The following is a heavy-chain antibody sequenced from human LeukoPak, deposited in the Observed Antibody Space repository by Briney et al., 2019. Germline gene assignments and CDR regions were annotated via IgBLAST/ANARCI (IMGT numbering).Heavy chain of an antibody. V-gene: IGHV4-59*01. J-gene: IGHJ4*02. CDR1: GGSISSYY. CDR3: ARESLERGGFDY. D-gene: IGHD1-1*01. CDR2: IYYSGST. Sequence: SETLSLTCTVSGGSISSYYWSWIRQPPGKGLEWIGYIYYSGSTNYNPSLKSRVTISVDTSKNQLSLKLSSVTAADTVVYYCARESLERGGFDYWGQGTLVTVSS.